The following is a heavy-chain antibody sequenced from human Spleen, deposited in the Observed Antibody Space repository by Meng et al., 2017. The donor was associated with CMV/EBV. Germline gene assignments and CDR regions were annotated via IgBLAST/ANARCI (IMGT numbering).Heavy chain of an antibody. D-gene: IGHD6-13*01. Sequence: GESLKISCEASGFSFSSSWMHWVRQAPGKGLMWVSRINGDGRTTDYADSVRGRFTIPRDNAKSTLYLEINSLRAEDTAVYYCARDQYSSSWGYWGQGTLVTVSS. CDR2: INGDGRTT. V-gene: IGHV3-74*01. J-gene: IGHJ4*02. CDR1: GFSFSSSW. CDR3: ARDQYSSSWGY.